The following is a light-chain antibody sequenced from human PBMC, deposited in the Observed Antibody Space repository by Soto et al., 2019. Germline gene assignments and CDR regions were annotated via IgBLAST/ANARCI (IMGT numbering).Light chain of an antibody. V-gene: IGKV3-15*01. CDR2: GAS. J-gene: IGKJ4*01. CDR3: QQYNTWLPIT. CDR1: QSVYSN. Sequence: IVMTQSPATLSVSPGERATLSCRASQSVYSNLAWYQQKPGQAPRLLIYGASTRATGIPARFSGSGSGTDFTLTISSLQSEDSAVYYCQQYNTWLPITFGGGTKVEI.